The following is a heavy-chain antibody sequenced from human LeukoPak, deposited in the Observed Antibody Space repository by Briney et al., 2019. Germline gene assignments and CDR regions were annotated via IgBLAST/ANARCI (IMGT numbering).Heavy chain of an antibody. CDR2: INHSGST. D-gene: IGHD6-25*01. J-gene: IGHJ2*01. V-gene: IGHV4-34*01. Sequence: SETLSLTCAVYGGSFSGYYWSWIRQPPGKGLEWIGEINHSGSTNYNPSLKSRVTTSVDTSKNQFSLKLSSVTAADTAVYYCARGPPSGFDWFFDFWGRGTLVTVSS. CDR1: GGSFSGYY. CDR3: ARGPPSGFDWFFDF.